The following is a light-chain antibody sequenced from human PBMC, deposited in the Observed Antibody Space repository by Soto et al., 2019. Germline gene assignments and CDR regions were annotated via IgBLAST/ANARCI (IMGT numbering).Light chain of an antibody. CDR3: SAYTVSRTYV. CDR1: SSDVGSYDY. Sequence: QSVLIQPPSVSGSPGQSVTISCTGTSSDVGSYDYVSWYQQHPGTVPKPMIYNVNTRPSGVPDRFSGSKSGNTASMTISGLQAEDEADYYCSAYTVSRTYVFGTGTQVTVL. J-gene: IGLJ1*01. V-gene: IGLV2-18*02. CDR2: NVN.